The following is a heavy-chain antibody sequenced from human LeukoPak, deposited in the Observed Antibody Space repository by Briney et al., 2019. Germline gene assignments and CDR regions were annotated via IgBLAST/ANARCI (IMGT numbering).Heavy chain of an antibody. J-gene: IGHJ4*02. CDR2: INHSGST. D-gene: IGHD3-22*01. Sequence: SETLSLTCAVYGGSFSGYYWSWIRQPPGKGLEWIGEINHSGSTNYNPSLKSRVTISVDTSKNQFSLKLSSVTAADTAVYYCARGRDYYDSSGYSYFDYWGQGTLVTVSS. CDR1: GGSFSGYY. CDR3: ARGRDYYDSSGYSYFDY. V-gene: IGHV4-34*01.